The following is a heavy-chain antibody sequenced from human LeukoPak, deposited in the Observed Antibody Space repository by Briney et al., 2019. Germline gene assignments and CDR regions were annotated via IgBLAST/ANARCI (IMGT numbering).Heavy chain of an antibody. V-gene: IGHV4-4*07. D-gene: IGHD3-22*01. CDR3: VRERVGYDTSGRGPRFDC. J-gene: IGHJ4*02. CDR1: GGSISNYY. CDR2: IYSSGDT. Sequence: SETLSLTCTVSGGSISNYYWSWVRQPAGKGLEWIGRIYSSGDTTYNLSLTSRLTISLDKSRNQLSLKLSSMTPADTAVYYCVRERVGYDTSGRGPRFDCWGQGTLVTVSS.